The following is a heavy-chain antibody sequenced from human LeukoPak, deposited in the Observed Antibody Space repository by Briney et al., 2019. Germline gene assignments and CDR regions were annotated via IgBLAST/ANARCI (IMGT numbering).Heavy chain of an antibody. CDR1: GGSISSYF. J-gene: IGHJ5*02. CDR2: VYYSGSP. Sequence: SSEILSLTCTVSGGSISSYFWSWIRQPPGMGLEWIGYVYYSGSPNYNPSLKSRVTISVDTSKNQFSLRLRSVTAADTAVYYCARVFDDYYDSSADPPLWFDPWGQGTLVTVSS. V-gene: IGHV4-59*01. D-gene: IGHD3-22*01. CDR3: ARVFDDYYDSSADPPLWFDP.